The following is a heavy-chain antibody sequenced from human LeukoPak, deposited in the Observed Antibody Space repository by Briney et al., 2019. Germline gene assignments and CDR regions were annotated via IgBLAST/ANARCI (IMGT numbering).Heavy chain of an antibody. Sequence: EGPVKVSCKASGYTFTSYYIHWVRQAPRQGLEWMGIINPRDGSTGYAQKFQGRVTMTRDMSTSTVYMDLSSLRSEDTAVYFCGRAAGSGLNYFDYWGQGTLVTVSS. CDR1: GYTFTSYY. CDR2: INPRDGST. D-gene: IGHD2-15*01. CDR3: GRAAGSGLNYFDY. V-gene: IGHV1-46*01. J-gene: IGHJ4*02.